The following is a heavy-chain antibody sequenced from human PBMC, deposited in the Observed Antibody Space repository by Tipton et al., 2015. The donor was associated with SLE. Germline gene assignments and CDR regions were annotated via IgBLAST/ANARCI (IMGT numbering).Heavy chain of an antibody. CDR1: GGSISSSSYY. J-gene: IGHJ3*02. CDR3: VRTVGDAFDI. Sequence: TLSLTCTVSGGSISSSSYYWGWIRQPPGKGLEWIGSIYYSGSTNYNPSLKSRVTISVDTSKNQFSLKLSSVTAADTAVYYCVRTVGDAFDIWGQGTMVTVSS. CDR2: IYYSGST. V-gene: IGHV4-39*07. D-gene: IGHD4-23*01.